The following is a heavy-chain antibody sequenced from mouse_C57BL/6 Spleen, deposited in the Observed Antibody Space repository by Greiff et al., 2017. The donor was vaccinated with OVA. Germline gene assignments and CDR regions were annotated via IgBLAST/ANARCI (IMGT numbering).Heavy chain of an antibody. V-gene: IGHV5-4*03. D-gene: IGHD1-1*01. CDR1: GFTFSSYA. CDR2: ISDGGSYT. Sequence: EVKLMESGGGLVKPGGSLKLSCAASGFTFSSYAMSWVRQTPEKRLEWVATISDGGSYTYYPDNVKGRFTISRDNAKNNLYLQMSHLKSEDTAMYYCARSYYGSSYPFAYWGQGTLVTVSA. CDR3: ARSYYGSSYPFAY. J-gene: IGHJ3*01.